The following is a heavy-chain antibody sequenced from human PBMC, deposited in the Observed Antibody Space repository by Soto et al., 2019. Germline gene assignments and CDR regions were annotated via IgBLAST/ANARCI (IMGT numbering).Heavy chain of an antibody. CDR3: ARDQGRITILRGWFDP. D-gene: IGHD3-3*01. Sequence: VGSLRLSCAASGFTFSDYYMSWIRQAPGKGLERVSYISSSGSTIYYADSVKGRFTISRDNAKNSLYLQMNSLRAEDTAVYYCARDQGRITILRGWFDPWGQGTLVTVSS. J-gene: IGHJ5*02. CDR2: ISSSGSTI. CDR1: GFTFSDYY. V-gene: IGHV3-11*01.